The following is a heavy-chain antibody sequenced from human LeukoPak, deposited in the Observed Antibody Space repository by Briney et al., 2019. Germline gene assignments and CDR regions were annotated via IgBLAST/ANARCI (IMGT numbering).Heavy chain of an antibody. Sequence: GGSLRLSCAASGFTFSSYSMNWVRQAPGKGLEWVSSISSSSSYIYYADSVKGRFTISRDNAKNSLYLQMNGLRAEDTAVYYCARSGSSSWYYFDYWGQGTLVTVSS. V-gene: IGHV3-21*01. D-gene: IGHD6-13*01. CDR3: ARSGSSSWYYFDY. CDR1: GFTFSSYS. J-gene: IGHJ4*02. CDR2: ISSSSSYI.